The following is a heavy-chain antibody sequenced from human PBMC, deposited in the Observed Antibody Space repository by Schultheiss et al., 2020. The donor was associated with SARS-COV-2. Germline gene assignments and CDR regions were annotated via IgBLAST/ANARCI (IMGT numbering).Heavy chain of an antibody. CDR1: GGSISSYY. V-gene: IGHV4-59*12. D-gene: IGHD1/OR15-1a*01. J-gene: IGHJ5*02. CDR2: IYYSGST. Sequence: SQTLSLTCTVSGGSISSYYWSWIRQPPGKGLEWIGYIYYSGSTYYNPSLKSRVTMSVDTSKNQFSLKLSSVTAADTAVYYCARTRRPNEHGWFDPWGQGTLVTVSS. CDR3: ARTRRPNEHGWFDP.